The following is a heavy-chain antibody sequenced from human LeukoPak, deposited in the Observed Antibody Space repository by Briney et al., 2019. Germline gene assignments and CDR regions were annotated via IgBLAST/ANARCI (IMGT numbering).Heavy chain of an antibody. CDR3: ARQIRYTYDPNWFHP. CDR1: GDSIAATSYY. V-gene: IGHV4-39*01. D-gene: IGHD5-12*01. J-gene: IGHJ5*02. Sequence: SETLSLICSVSGDSIAATSYYWAWIRQPPGKGLEWIGSIYYGGNINYDPSLQSRVTISIDTSKNQFSLSLTSVTAADTAVYFCARQIRYTYDPNWFHPWGQGTLVTVSS. CDR2: IYYGGNI.